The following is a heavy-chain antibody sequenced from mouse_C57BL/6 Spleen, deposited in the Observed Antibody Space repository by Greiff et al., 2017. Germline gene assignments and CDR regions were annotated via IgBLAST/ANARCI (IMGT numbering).Heavy chain of an antibody. CDR3: ARTDYYGSSYGEYFDV. D-gene: IGHD1-1*01. J-gene: IGHJ1*03. CDR1: GFTFSSYG. CDR2: ISSGGSYT. V-gene: IGHV5-6*01. Sequence: EVKLMESGGDLVKPGGSLKLSCAASGFTFSSYGMSWVRQTPDKRLEWVATISSGGSYTSYPDSVKGRFTISRDNAKNTLYLQMSSLKSEDTAMYYCARTDYYGSSYGEYFDVWGTGTTVTVSS.